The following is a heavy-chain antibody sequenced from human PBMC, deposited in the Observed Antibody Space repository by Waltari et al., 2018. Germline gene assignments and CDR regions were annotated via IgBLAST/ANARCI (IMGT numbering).Heavy chain of an antibody. Sequence: DVQLWESGGGLVQGGGSLSLSCVASGLTFRSSAMSWVRQAPGREQGWCLSFSGSGRTYYAWSVNGRFTISRDMSKNTLYLEMNRLRVEDTAVYYCAKATPVASGWTAYCDYLGQGIRVTVAS. CDR2: FSGSGRT. D-gene: IGHD6-19*01. CDR1: GLTFRSSA. J-gene: IGHJ4*01. V-gene: IGHV3-23*01. CDR3: AKATPVASGWTAYCDY.